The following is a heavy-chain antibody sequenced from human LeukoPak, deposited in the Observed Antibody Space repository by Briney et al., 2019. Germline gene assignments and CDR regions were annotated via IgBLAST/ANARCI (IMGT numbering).Heavy chain of an antibody. CDR2: IYPGDSDT. V-gene: IGHV5-51*01. J-gene: IGHJ5*02. CDR1: GYSFTSYW. Sequence: GESLKISCKGSGYSFTSYWIGWVRQMRGKGVEWMGIIYPGDSDTRYSPSFQGQVTISADKSISTAYLQWSSLKASDTAMYYCARIEVAAAGINWFDPWGQGTLVTVSS. D-gene: IGHD6-13*01. CDR3: ARIEVAAAGINWFDP.